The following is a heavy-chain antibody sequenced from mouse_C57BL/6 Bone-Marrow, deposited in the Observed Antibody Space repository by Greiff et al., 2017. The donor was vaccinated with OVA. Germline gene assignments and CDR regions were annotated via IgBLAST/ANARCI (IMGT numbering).Heavy chain of an antibody. Sequence: EVQLQQSGPELVKPGASVKMSCKASGYTFTDYNMHWVKQSHGKSLEWIGYINPNNGGTSYNQKFKGKATLTVNKSSSTAYMELRSLTSEDSAVYYCAIPPITTVVAYYFDYWGQGTTLTVSS. J-gene: IGHJ2*01. CDR1: GYTFTDYN. D-gene: IGHD1-1*01. CDR2: INPNNGGT. CDR3: AIPPITTVVAYYFDY. V-gene: IGHV1-22*01.